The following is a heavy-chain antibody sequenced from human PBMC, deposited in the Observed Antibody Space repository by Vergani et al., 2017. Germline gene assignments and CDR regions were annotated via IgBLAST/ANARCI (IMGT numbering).Heavy chain of an antibody. CDR3: ARQRITIFGVVTQGYYMDV. CDR2: IYYSGST. CDR1: GGSISSSSYY. V-gene: IGHV4-39*01. Sequence: QLQLQESGPGLVKPSETLSLTCTVSGGSISSSSYYWGWIRQPPGKGLEWIGSIYYSGSTYYNPSLKSRVTISVDTSKNQFSLKLSSVTAADTAVYYCARQRITIFGVVTQGYYMDVWGKGTTVIVSS. J-gene: IGHJ6*03. D-gene: IGHD3-3*01.